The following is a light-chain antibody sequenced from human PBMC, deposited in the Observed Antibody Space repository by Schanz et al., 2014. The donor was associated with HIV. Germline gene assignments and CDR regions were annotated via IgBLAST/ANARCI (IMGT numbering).Light chain of an antibody. Sequence: QSALTQPASVSGSPGQSITISCTGTSSDVGGYNYVSWYQQHPGKAPKLMIYEVSKRPSGVPDRFSGSKSGNTASLTVSGLQAEDEADYYCSSYADINNLVFGGGTKVTVL. CDR3: SSYADINNLV. CDR2: EVS. V-gene: IGLV2-8*01. CDR1: SSDVGGYNY. J-gene: IGLJ2*01.